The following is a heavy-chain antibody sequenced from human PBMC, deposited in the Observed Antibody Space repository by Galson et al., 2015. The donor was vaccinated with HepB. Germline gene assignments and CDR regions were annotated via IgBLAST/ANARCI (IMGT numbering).Heavy chain of an antibody. CDR2: ISAYNSNT. D-gene: IGHD3-10*01. J-gene: IGHJ6*02. Sequence: SVKVSCKASGYTFTSYGISWVRQAPGQGLEWMGWISAYNSNTNYAQKLQGRVTMTTDTSTSTAYMELRSLRSDDTAVYYCARDILWDYYGSGSPLRDYYYGMDVWGQGTTVTVSS. V-gene: IGHV1-18*04. CDR3: ARDILWDYYGSGSPLRDYYYGMDV. CDR1: GYTFTSYG.